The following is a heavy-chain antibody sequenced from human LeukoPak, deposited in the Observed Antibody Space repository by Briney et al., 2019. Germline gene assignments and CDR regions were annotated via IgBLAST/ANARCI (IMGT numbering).Heavy chain of an antibody. D-gene: IGHD6-19*01. CDR3: AKGIAVAGPGYYGMDV. Sequence: GGSLRLSCAASGFTFSSYWMHWVRQAPGKGLVWVSRINSDGSSTSYADSMKGRFTISRDNAKNTLYLQMNSLRAEDTAVYYCAKGIAVAGPGYYGMDVWGKGTTVTVSS. J-gene: IGHJ6*04. CDR1: GFTFSSYW. V-gene: IGHV3-74*01. CDR2: INSDGSST.